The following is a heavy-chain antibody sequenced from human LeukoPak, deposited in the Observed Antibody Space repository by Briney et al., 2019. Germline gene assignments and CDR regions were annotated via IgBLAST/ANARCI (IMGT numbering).Heavy chain of an antibody. CDR2: INPNSGGT. CDR3: ARGMCSSSCYDY. CDR1: GYTFTGYY. J-gene: IGHJ4*02. Sequence: EASVTVSCKASGYTFTGYYMHWVRQAPGQGLAWMGWINPNSGGTNYAQKFQGRVTMTRDTSISTAYMELSRLRSDDTAVYYCARGMCSSSCYDYWGQGTLVTVSS. D-gene: IGHD6-6*01. V-gene: IGHV1-2*02.